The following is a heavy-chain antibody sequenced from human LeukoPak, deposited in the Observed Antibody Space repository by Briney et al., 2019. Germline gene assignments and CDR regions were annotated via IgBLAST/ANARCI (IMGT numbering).Heavy chain of an antibody. CDR3: AHSVDTAMGYGMDV. CDR1: GGSISSGGYY. D-gene: IGHD5-18*01. CDR2: IYYSGST. V-gene: IGHV4-31*03. Sequence: SETLSLTCTVSGGSISSGGYYWSWIRQHPGKGLEWIGYIYYSGSTYYNPSLKSRVTISVDTSKNQSSLKLSSVTAADTAVYYCAHSVDTAMGYGMDVWGQGTTVTVSS. J-gene: IGHJ6*02.